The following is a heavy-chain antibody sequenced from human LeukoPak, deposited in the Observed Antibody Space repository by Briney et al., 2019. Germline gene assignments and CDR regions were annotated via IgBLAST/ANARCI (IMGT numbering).Heavy chain of an antibody. CDR3: ARDIVVVPAAILPHFDY. Sequence: RRASVKVSCKASGYTFTSYGISWVRQAPGQGLDWMGWISAYNGNTNYAQKLQGRVTMTTDTSTSTAYMELRSLRSDDTAVYYCARDIVVVPAAILPHFDYWGQGTLVTVSS. CDR1: GYTFTSYG. CDR2: ISAYNGNT. J-gene: IGHJ4*02. V-gene: IGHV1-18*01. D-gene: IGHD2-2*01.